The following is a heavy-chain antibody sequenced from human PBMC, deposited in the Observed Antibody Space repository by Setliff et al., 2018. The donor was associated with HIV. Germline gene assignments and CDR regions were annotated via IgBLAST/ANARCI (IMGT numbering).Heavy chain of an antibody. CDR3: ARASGGNSVENGFDI. V-gene: IGHV1-18*01. D-gene: IGHD1-26*01. Sequence: ASVKVSCKTSDYTFTNYGIYWVRQAPGQGLEWMGWISNYSGNTNYAQKFHGRVTMTTDTSTRTAYMEMRGLTYDDTAVYYCARASGGNSVENGFDIWGQGTMVTVSS. CDR1: DYTFTNYG. CDR2: ISNYSGNT. J-gene: IGHJ3*02.